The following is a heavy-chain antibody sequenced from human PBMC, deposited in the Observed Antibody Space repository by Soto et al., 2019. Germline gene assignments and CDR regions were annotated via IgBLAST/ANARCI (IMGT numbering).Heavy chain of an antibody. CDR1: GFTFSSYG. D-gene: IGHD6-13*01. J-gene: IGHJ6*01. Sequence: QVQLVESGGGVVQPGRSLRLSCAASGFTFSSYGLHWVRQAPGKGLEWVAVISYDGSNKYYADSVKGRFTISRDNSKNTLYLQMNSLRAEDTGVFYCAKDRSTIAAAGTYSDGMDVW. CDR3: AKDRSTIAAAGTYSDGMDV. CDR2: ISYDGSNK. V-gene: IGHV3-30*18.